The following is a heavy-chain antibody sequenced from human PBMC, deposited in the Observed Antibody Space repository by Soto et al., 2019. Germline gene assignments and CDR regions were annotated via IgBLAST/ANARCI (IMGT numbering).Heavy chain of an antibody. D-gene: IGHD3-3*01. CDR2: VYYRATT. J-gene: IGHJ4*02. CDR1: GGSINGHY. CDR3: AIGAGWLTDY. Sequence: QVQLQESGPGLVKPSETLSLTCTVSGGSINGHYFNWFRQPPGSRLALIGYVYYRATTKYNPSLESRVAVSEDSSKQQFSLRLTSVTTAETAVYYCAIGAGWLTDYWGQGTRVSGPS. V-gene: IGHV4-59*11.